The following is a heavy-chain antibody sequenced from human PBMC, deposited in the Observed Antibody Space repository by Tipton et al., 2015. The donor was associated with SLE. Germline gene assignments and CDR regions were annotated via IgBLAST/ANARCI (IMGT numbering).Heavy chain of an antibody. J-gene: IGHJ3*02. Sequence: TLSLTCTVSGGSISSDVYYWNWIRQPPGKGLEWIGYIYYSGSTYYNPSLKSRVTISVDTSKNQFSLKLSSVTAADTAVYYCARGPGVIAPTEAFDIWGQGIMVTVSS. CDR1: GGSISSDVYY. CDR2: IYYSGST. CDR3: ARGPGVIAPTEAFDI. V-gene: IGHV4-30-4*01. D-gene: IGHD2-21*01.